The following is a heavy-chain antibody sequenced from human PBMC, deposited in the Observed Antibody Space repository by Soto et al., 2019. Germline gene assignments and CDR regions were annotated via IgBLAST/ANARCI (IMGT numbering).Heavy chain of an antibody. J-gene: IGHJ4*02. CDR2: IKQDGSEK. V-gene: IGHV3-7*03. CDR1: GITTSNYW. Sequence: GSLRLSCAASGITTSNYWMGWVRQAPGKGLDWVAAIKQDGSEKYYGDSLRGRFTISRDNAINSLYLQMSSLRAEDTAVYFCVTGDHADHWGQGTLVTVSS. D-gene: IGHD3-10*01. CDR3: VTGDHADH.